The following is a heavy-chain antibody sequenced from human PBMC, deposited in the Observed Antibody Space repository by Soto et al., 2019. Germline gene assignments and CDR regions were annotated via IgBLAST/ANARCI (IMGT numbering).Heavy chain of an antibody. CDR2: ISANGFST. CDR1: GIDFGSRA. D-gene: IGHD1-1*01. J-gene: IGHJ4*02. V-gene: IGHV3-23*01. CDR3: AVEGQYNWFLDF. Sequence: EVQLLQSGGGLVETGDFLRLSCAVSGIDFGSRAMSWVRQTPGKGLEWLSSISANGFSTYYRESVQGHFIISRSNANNTLYLQINDLRGDDTGFYYCAVEGQYNWFLDFWGQGTLVTVSS.